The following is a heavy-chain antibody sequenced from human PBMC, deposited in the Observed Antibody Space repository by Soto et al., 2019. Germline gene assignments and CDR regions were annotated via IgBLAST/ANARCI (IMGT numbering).Heavy chain of an antibody. CDR2: IYHSGST. Sequence: SETLSLTCAVSGGSISSGGYSWSWIRQPPGKGLEWIGYIYHSGSTYYNPSLKSRVTISVDRSKNQFSLKLSSVTAADTAVYYCAHISLYGSSWLVFGHFWGQGTLVTVPS. CDR3: AHISLYGSSWLVFGHF. CDR1: GGSISSGGYS. J-gene: IGHJ4*02. D-gene: IGHD6-13*01. V-gene: IGHV4-30-2*01.